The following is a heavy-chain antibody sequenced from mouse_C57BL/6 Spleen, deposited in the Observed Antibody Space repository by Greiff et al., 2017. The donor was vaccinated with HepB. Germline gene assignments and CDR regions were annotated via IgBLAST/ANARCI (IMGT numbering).Heavy chain of an antibody. D-gene: IGHD3-3*01. CDR2: IYPSDSET. Sequence: VQLQQPGAELVRPGSSVKLSCKASGYTFTSYWMDWVKQRPGQGLEWIGNIYPSDSETHYNQKFKDKATLTVDKSSSTAYMQLSSLTSEDSAVYYCAREGDWYFDVWGTGTTVTVSS. J-gene: IGHJ1*03. CDR1: GYTFTSYW. V-gene: IGHV1-61*01. CDR3: AREGDWYFDV.